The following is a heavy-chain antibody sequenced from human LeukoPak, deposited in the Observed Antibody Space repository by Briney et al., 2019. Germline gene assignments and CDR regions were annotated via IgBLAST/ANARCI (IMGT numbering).Heavy chain of an antibody. D-gene: IGHD3-3*01. Sequence: SETLSLTCSVSGASISSYYWSWSRQPPGKGLEWIGTIFNSGSTNYNPSLKSRVAISLDTSMSQFSLRLTSVTAADTAVYYCARLNYDFPDYWGQGTLVVVSS. CDR1: GASISSYY. J-gene: IGHJ4*02. CDR3: ARLNYDFPDY. CDR2: IFNSGST. V-gene: IGHV4-59*01.